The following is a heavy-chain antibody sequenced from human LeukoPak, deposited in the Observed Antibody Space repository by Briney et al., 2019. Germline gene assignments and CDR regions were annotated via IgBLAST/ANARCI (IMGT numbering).Heavy chain of an antibody. Sequence: PSETLSLTCTVSGGSISSGSYYWSWIRQPAGKGLEWIGSIYYSGSTYYNPSLKSRVTISVDTSKNQFSLKLSSVTAADTAVYYCARRPRYYYDSSGYFDYWGQGTLVTVSS. J-gene: IGHJ4*02. CDR3: ARRPRYYYDSSGYFDY. V-gene: IGHV4-39*01. CDR2: IYYSGST. D-gene: IGHD3-22*01. CDR1: GGSISSGSYY.